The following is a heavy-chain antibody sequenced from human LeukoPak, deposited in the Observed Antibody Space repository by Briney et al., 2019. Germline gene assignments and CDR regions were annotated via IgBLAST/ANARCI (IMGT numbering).Heavy chain of an antibody. CDR1: GFTFTSYY. V-gene: IGHV3-7*01. D-gene: IGHD3-16*01. J-gene: IGHJ4*02. CDR2: IDQDGSAK. CDR3: TRELWPADY. Sequence: QPAGSLKLSCEASGFTFTSYYRGWVRQAPGKGLEWVADIDQDGSAKYYVDSVKGRFTISRDNVKNSVYLQMNNLRVEDTAVYYCTRELWPADYWGQGILVTVSS.